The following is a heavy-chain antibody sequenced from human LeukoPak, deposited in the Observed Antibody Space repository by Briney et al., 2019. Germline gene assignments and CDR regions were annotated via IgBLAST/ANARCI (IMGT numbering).Heavy chain of an antibody. D-gene: IGHD2-2*01. CDR3: ARDHRTDCSSTSCYKYYYYGMDV. J-gene: IGHJ6*02. V-gene: IGHV4-59*01. CDR1: GGSISSYF. Sequence: SETLSLTGTVSGGSISSYFWSWIRQPPGKGLEWIGYIYYSGSTNYNPSLKSRVTISVDTSKNQFSLKLSSVTAADTAVYYCARDHRTDCSSTSCYKYYYYGMDVWGQGTTVTVSS. CDR2: IYYSGST.